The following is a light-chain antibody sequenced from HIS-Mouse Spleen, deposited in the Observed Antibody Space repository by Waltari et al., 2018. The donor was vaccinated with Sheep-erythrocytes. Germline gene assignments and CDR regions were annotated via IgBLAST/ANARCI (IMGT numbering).Light chain of an antibody. CDR2: DVS. V-gene: IGLV2-11*01. Sequence: QSALTQPRSVSGSPGQSVTISCTGTSSDVGGYNYVSWYQQHPGKAPHLMIYDVSKRPSGVPDRFSGSKSGNTASLTISGLQAEDEADYYCCSYAGSSTPWVFGGGTKLTVL. CDR1: SSDVGGYNY. J-gene: IGLJ3*02. CDR3: CSYAGSSTPWV.